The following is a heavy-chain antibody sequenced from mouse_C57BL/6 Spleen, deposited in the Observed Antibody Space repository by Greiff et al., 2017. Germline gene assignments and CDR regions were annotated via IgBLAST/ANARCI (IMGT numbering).Heavy chain of an antibody. V-gene: IGHV10-1*01. D-gene: IGHD3-2*02. J-gene: IGHJ4*01. CDR2: IRSKSNNYAT. Sequence: EVKLVESGGGLVQPKGSLKLSCAASGFSFNTYAMNWVRQAPGKGLEWVARIRSKSNNYATYYADSVKDRFTISRDDSESMLYLQMNNLKTEDTAMYYCVRQLRLGAMDYWGQGTSVTVSS. CDR1: GFSFNTYA. CDR3: VRQLRLGAMDY.